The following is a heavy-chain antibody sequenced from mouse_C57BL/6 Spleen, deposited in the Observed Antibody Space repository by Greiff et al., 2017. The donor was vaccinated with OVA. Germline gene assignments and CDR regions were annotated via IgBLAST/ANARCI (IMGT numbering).Heavy chain of an antibody. D-gene: IGHD1-2*01. J-gene: IGHJ3*01. Sequence: QVHVKQSGAELVRPGASVTLSCKASGYTFTDYEMHWVKQTPVHGLEWIGAIDPETGGTAYNQKFKGKAILTADKSSSTAYMELRSLTSEDSAVYYCTTGSFAYWGQGTLVTVSA. CDR1: GYTFTDYE. CDR3: TTGSFAY. V-gene: IGHV1-15*01. CDR2: IDPETGGT.